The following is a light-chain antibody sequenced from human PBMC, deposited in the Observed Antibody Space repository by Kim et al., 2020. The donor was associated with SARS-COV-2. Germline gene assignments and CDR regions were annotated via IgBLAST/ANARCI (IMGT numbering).Light chain of an antibody. CDR2: EVS. CDR1: SSDVVGYNY. CDR3: SSYAGSNNFVV. J-gene: IGLJ2*01. V-gene: IGLV2-8*01. Sequence: QSVTISCTGTSSDVVGYNYVSWYQQHQGKAPKLMIYEVSKRPSGVPDRFSGSKSGNTASLTVSGLQAEDEADYYCSSYAGSNNFVVFGGGTKLTVL.